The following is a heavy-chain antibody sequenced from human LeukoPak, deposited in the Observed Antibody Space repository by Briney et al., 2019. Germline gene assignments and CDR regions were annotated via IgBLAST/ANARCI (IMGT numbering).Heavy chain of an antibody. V-gene: IGHV3-7*01. CDR1: GFTFSSYW. CDR3: ARDQWKQWLVRNPDAFDI. Sequence: GGSLRLSCAASGFTFSSYWMSWVRQAPGKGLEWVANIKQGGSEKYYVDSVKGRFTISRDNAKNSLYLQMNSLRAEDTAVYYCARDQWKQWLVRNPDAFDIWGQGTMVTVSS. D-gene: IGHD6-19*01. CDR2: IKQGGSEK. J-gene: IGHJ3*02.